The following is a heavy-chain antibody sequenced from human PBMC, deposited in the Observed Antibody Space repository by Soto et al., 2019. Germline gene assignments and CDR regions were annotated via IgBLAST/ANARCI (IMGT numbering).Heavy chain of an antibody. J-gene: IGHJ6*02. Sequence: ASVKVSCKASGGTFSSYAISWVRQAPGQGLEWMGGIIPIFGTANYAQKFQGRVTITADESTSTAYMELSSLRSEDTAVYYCAREGSLITMVRGVICGGMDVWGQGTTVTVSS. V-gene: IGHV1-69*13. CDR2: IIPIFGTA. CDR3: AREGSLITMVRGVICGGMDV. D-gene: IGHD3-10*01. CDR1: GGTFSSYA.